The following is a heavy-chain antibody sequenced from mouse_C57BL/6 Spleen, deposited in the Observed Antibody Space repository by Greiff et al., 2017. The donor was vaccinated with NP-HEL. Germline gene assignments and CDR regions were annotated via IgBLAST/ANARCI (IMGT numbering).Heavy chain of an antibody. J-gene: IGHJ1*03. V-gene: IGHV1-82*01. Sequence: VQLQESGPELVKPGASVKISCKASGYAFSSSWMNWVKQRPGKGLEWIGRIYPGDGDTNYNGKFKGKATLTADKSSSTAYMQLSSLTSEDSAVYFCARVSDNYGYFDVWGTGTTVTVSS. CDR3: ARVSDNYGYFDV. CDR2: IYPGDGDT. CDR1: GYAFSSSW.